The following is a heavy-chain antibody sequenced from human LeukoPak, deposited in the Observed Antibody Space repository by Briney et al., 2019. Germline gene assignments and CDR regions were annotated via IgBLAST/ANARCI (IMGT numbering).Heavy chain of an antibody. Sequence: PGGSLRLSCAASGFTFDDYGMSWVRHAPGKGLEWVSGINWNGGSTGYADSVKGRFTISRDNAKNSLYLQMNSLRAEDTALYYCARQKASSSSSYYYYYYMDVWGKGTTVTVSS. D-gene: IGHD6-6*01. V-gene: IGHV3-20*04. CDR1: GFTFDDYG. J-gene: IGHJ6*03. CDR3: ARQKASSSSSYYYYYYMDV. CDR2: INWNGGST.